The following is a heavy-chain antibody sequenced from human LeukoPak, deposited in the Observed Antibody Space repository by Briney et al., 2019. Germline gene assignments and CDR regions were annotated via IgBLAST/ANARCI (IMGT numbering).Heavy chain of an antibody. CDR1: GGSISSSC. D-gene: IGHD2-15*01. Sequence: SETLSLTCTVSGGSISSSCWTWIRQPPGKGLEWIGYIYSSGTTNCNPSLKSRVSISIDTSKDHFSLKLSSVTAADTAVYYCASSSVVTATRTALDLWGRGTLVTVSS. CDR2: IYSSGTT. V-gene: IGHV4-59*08. CDR3: ASSSVVTATRTALDL. J-gene: IGHJ2*01.